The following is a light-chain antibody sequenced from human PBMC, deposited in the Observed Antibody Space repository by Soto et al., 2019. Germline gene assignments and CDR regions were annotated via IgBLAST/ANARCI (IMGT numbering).Light chain of an antibody. CDR2: GAS. CDR1: QSVSTH. J-gene: IGKJ1*01. V-gene: IGKV3-15*01. Sequence: EKVMTQSPGTLSVSPGEGVTLSCRASQSVSTHLAWYQQKPGQAPRLLIHGASTRATDIPARFSGSGSGTEFTLTISSLQSEDFAVYYCQQYDNWPPWTFGQGTKVEIK. CDR3: QQYDNWPPWT.